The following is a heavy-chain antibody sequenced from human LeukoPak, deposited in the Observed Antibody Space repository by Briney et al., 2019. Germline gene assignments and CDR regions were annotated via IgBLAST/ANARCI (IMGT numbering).Heavy chain of an antibody. J-gene: IGHJ4*01. D-gene: IGHD6-19*01. CDR2: ISSSSSYI. Sequence: GGSLRLSCAASGFTFSSYSMNWVRQAPGKGLEWVSSISSSSSYIYYADSVEGRFTISRDNTRNSLYLQMNSLRAEDTAVYYCARVDSSGCYRPPDYWGHGTLVTVSS. V-gene: IGHV3-21*01. CDR1: GFTFSSYS. CDR3: ARVDSSGCYRPPDY.